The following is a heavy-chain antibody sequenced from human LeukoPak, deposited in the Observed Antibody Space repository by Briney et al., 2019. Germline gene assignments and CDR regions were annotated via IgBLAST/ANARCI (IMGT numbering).Heavy chain of an antibody. CDR2: MNPNSGNT. CDR1: GYTFTSYD. J-gene: IGHJ5*02. D-gene: IGHD2-15*01. Sequence: GASVKVSCKASGYTFTSYDINWVRQATGQGLEWMGWMNPNSGNTGYAQKFQGRVTITRNTSISTAYMELSSLRSEDTAVYYCARRREVVAATGSWFDPWGQGTLVTVSS. CDR3: ARRREVVAATGSWFDP. V-gene: IGHV1-8*01.